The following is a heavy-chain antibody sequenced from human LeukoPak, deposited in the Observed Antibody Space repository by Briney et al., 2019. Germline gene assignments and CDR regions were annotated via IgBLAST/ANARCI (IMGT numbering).Heavy chain of an antibody. D-gene: IGHD3-10*01. Sequence: GGFLRLSCAASGFTVSSNYMSWVRQAPGKGLEWVSVIYSGGSTYYADSVKGRFTISRDNSKNTLYLQMNSLRAEDTAVYYCARDLWTLYGSGGEPTSYYYYGMDVWGQGTTVTVSS. J-gene: IGHJ6*02. CDR2: IYSGGST. CDR1: GFTVSSNY. V-gene: IGHV3-66*01. CDR3: ARDLWTLYGSGGEPTSYYYYGMDV.